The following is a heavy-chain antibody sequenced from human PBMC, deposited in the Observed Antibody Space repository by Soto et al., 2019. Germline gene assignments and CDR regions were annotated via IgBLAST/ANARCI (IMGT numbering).Heavy chain of an antibody. Sequence: GGSLRLPCTPFGFNFDAYAMSWVRQAPGKGLEWVSAVTATAESAYYTDSVRGRFIITRDNSDNMLYLQMSSLRVEDTAIYFCARGRYYDSPQDLWGRGTQVTVSS. V-gene: IGHV3-23*01. CDR2: VTATAESA. J-gene: IGHJ5*02. CDR1: GFNFDAYA. D-gene: IGHD3-10*01. CDR3: ARGRYYDSPQDL.